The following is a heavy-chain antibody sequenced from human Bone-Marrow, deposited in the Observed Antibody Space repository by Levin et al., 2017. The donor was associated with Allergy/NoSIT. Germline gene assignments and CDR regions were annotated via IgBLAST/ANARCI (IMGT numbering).Heavy chain of an antibody. CDR3: ARSTPEYDFWSGYPRGYYYYGMDV. CDR2: IGTAGDT. J-gene: IGHJ6*02. V-gene: IGHV3-13*01. D-gene: IGHD3-3*01. Sequence: GGSLRLSCAASGFTFSSYDMHWVRQATGNGLEWVSAIGTAGDTYYPGSVKGRFTISRENAKNSLYLQMNSLRAGDTAVYYCARSTPEYDFWSGYPRGYYYYGMDVWGQGTTVTVSS. CDR1: GFTFSSYD.